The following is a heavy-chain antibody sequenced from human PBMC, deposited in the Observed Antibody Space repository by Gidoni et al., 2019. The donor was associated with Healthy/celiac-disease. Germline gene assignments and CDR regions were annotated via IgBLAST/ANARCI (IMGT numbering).Heavy chain of an antibody. D-gene: IGHD6-19*01. CDR1: GFTFRSYG. CDR3: AKDRWRIAVAGNGGLDY. V-gene: IGHV3-30*18. CDR2: ISYDGSNK. Sequence: QVQLVESGGGVVQPGRSLRLSCAASGFTFRSYGMHWVRQAPGKGLEWVAVISYDGSNKYYADSVKGRFTISRDNSKNTLYLQMNSLRAEDTAVYYCAKDRWRIAVAGNGGLDYWGQGTLVTVSS. J-gene: IGHJ4*02.